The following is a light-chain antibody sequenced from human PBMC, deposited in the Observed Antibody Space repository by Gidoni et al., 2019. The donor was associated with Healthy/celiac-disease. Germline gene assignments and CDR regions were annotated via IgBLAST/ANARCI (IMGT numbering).Light chain of an antibody. CDR2: KDS. J-gene: IGLJ1*01. Sequence: SYELTQQPSVSVSPGQTARITCSGDALPKQYAYWYQQKPGQATVLVIYKDSERTSGIPERFSGSSSGTTVTLTISGVQAEDEADYYCQSADSSGTYVFGTGTKVTVL. CDR1: ALPKQY. CDR3: QSADSSGTYV. V-gene: IGLV3-25*03.